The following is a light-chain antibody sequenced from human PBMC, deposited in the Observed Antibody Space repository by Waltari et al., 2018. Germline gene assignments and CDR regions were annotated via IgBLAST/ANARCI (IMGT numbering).Light chain of an antibody. CDR1: QSISKY. V-gene: IGKV3-20*01. J-gene: IGKJ1*01. CDR2: HAS. CDR3: QHYVSLPAT. Sequence: EIVLTQSPDTLSFSPGESATLSCRASQSISKYLAWYQQKPGQAPRLLIDHASSRSTGIPDRFSGSGFGTDFSLTISRLEPEDFAVYYCQHYVSLPATFGQGTKLEIK.